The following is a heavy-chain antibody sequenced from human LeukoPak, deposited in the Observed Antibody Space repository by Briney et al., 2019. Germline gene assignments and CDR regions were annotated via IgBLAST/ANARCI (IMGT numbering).Heavy chain of an antibody. J-gene: IGHJ4*02. Sequence: SETLSFTCAVYGGSFSGYYWSWIRQPPGKGLEWIGEINHSGSTNYNPSLKSRVTISVDTSKNQFSLKLSSVTAADTAVYYCARGFSYSSRLGYWGQGTLVTVSS. CDR2: INHSGST. CDR3: ARGFSYSSRLGY. D-gene: IGHD6-13*01. CDR1: GGSFSGYY. V-gene: IGHV4-34*01.